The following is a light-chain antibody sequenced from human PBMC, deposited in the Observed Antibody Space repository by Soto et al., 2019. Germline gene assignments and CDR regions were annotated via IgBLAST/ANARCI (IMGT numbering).Light chain of an antibody. V-gene: IGKV2-28*01. CDR3: MQALQTPYT. Sequence: DIVMTQSPLYLPVTPGEPASISCRSSQSPLHSNGYKFFDWYLQKPGQSPQLLIYLGSNQASGVPDRFSGSESGTDFTLNISRVEAEDVGVYYCMQALQTPYTFGQGTKLEIK. J-gene: IGKJ2*01. CDR2: LGS. CDR1: QSPLHSNGYKF.